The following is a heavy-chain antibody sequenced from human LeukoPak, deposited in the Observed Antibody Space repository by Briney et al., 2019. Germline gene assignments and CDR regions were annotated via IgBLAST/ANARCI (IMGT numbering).Heavy chain of an antibody. CDR1: GGSISSYY. CDR3: ARDGVVTMELDY. D-gene: IGHD3-3*01. J-gene: IGHJ4*02. V-gene: IGHV4-4*07. Sequence: PSETLSLTCTVSGGSISSYYWSWIRQPPGKGLEWIGRIYASGNTNYNPSLKSRVTISLDTSKNQFSLNLRSVTAADTAVYYCARDGVVTMELDYWGQGTLVTVSS. CDR2: IYASGNT.